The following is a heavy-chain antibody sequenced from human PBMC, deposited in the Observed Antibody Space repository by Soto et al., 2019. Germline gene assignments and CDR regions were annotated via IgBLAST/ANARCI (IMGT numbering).Heavy chain of an antibody. Sequence: QVQLVQSGAEVKKPGASVKVSCKTSGYTFTSYDINWVRQAAGQGLEWMGWMNPNNGNTGNAQKFQGRVTMTRNTSESTAYMELNSLRSEDTAVYYCARGLKMTTVTHYYYYYMDLWGKGTTVTVSS. CDR3: ARGLKMTTVTHYYYYYMDL. V-gene: IGHV1-8*01. CDR2: MNPNNGNT. J-gene: IGHJ6*03. CDR1: GYTFTSYD. D-gene: IGHD4-4*01.